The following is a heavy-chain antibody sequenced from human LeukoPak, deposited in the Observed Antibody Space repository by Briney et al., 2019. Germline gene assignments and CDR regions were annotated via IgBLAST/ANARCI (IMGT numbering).Heavy chain of an antibody. CDR2: INHSGNT. V-gene: IGHV4-38-2*02. Sequence: TSETLPLTCTVSGYSISSGYYWGWIRQPPGKGLEWIGEINHSGNTNYNPSLKSRVTISVDTSKIQFSLRLSSVTAADTAVYYCARVDGYMDVWGKGTTVTVSS. D-gene: IGHD2-8*01. CDR1: GYSISSGYY. CDR3: ARVDGYMDV. J-gene: IGHJ6*03.